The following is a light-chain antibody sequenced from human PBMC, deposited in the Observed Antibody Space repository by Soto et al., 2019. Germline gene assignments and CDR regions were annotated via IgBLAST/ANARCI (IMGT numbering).Light chain of an antibody. Sequence: DIQMTQSPSTLSASVGDTVTITCRASQSISSWLAWYQQKPGKAPKLLIYKASSLQSGVPSRFSGSGSGTEFTLTTSSLQPDDFATYHCQQYNSYPWTFGQGTKVEIK. CDR2: KAS. CDR3: QQYNSYPWT. V-gene: IGKV1-5*03. CDR1: QSISSW. J-gene: IGKJ1*01.